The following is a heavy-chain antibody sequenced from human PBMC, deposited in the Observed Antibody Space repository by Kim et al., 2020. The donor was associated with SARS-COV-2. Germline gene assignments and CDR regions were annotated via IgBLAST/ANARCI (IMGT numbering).Heavy chain of an antibody. Sequence: GGSLRLSCAASGFPFSDHYMDWVRQDPGKGLEWVGRIRNQANSYTTEYAASVKGRFTISRDDLSLYLQMNSLKIEDTALYYCTRSSDSWNNWFDPWGQGTLVTVS. CDR1: GFPFSDHY. J-gene: IGHJ5*02. CDR3: TRSSDSWNNWFDP. V-gene: IGHV3-72*01. D-gene: IGHD3-22*01. CDR2: IRNQANSYTT.